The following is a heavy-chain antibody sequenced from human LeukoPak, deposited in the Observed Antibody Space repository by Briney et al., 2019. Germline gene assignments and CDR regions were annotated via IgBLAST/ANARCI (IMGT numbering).Heavy chain of an antibody. V-gene: IGHV3-23*01. CDR2: ISGSGGST. J-gene: IGHJ4*02. CDR3: AKGDPPTYYDILTGQDY. Sequence: PGGSLRLSCAASGFTFNNYAMNWVRQAPGKGLEWVSTISGSGGSTYYADSVKGRFTISRDNSKNMLYLQLNSLRAEDTAVYYCAKGDPPTYYDILTGQDYWGQGTLVTVSS. D-gene: IGHD3-9*01. CDR1: GFTFNNYA.